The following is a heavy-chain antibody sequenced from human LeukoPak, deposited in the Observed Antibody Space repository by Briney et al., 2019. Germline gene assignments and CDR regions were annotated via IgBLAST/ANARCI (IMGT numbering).Heavy chain of an antibody. Sequence: SQTLSLTCAISGDSVSGKTTAWNWIRQSPSRGLEWLGSTYYRSKWYSDYAVSVKGRIIISSDTSKNQFSLQLNSVTPDDTAVYYCARGWGFDYWSQGSLVTVSS. V-gene: IGHV6-1*01. CDR1: GDSVSGKTTA. J-gene: IGHJ4*02. CDR3: ARGWGFDY. D-gene: IGHD7-27*01. CDR2: TYYRSKWYS.